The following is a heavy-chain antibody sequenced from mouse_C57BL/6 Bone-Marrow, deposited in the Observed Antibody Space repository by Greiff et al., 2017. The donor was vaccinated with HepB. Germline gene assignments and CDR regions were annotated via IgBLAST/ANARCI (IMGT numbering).Heavy chain of an antibody. CDR2: ISNGGGST. CDR1: GFTFSDYY. CDR3: ARRDYDDAMDY. D-gene: IGHD2-4*01. J-gene: IGHJ4*01. Sequence: EVKLEESGGGLVQPGGSLKLSCAASGFTFSDYYMYWVRQTPEKRLEWVAYISNGGGSTYYPDTVKGRFTISRDNAKNTLYLQMSRLKSEDTAMYYCARRDYDDAMDYWGQGTSVTVSS. V-gene: IGHV5-12*01.